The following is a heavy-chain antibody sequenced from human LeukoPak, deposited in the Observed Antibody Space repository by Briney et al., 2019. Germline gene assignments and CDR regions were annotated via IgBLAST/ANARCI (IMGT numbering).Heavy chain of an antibody. J-gene: IGHJ4*02. CDR2: ISSNGGST. CDR3: ARAKEYYYDSSGYYYFDY. Sequence: PGGSLRLSCAASGFTFSSYAMHWVRQAPGKGLEYVSAISSNGGSTYYANSVKGRFTISRDNSKNTLYPQMGSLRAEDMAVYYCARAKEYYYDSSGYYYFDYWGQGTLVTVSS. CDR1: GFTFSSYA. D-gene: IGHD3-22*01. V-gene: IGHV3-64*01.